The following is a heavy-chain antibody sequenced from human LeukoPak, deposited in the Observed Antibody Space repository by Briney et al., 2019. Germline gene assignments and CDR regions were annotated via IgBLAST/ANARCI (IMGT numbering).Heavy chain of an antibody. CDR3: AKASGYDGVDP. D-gene: IGHD5-12*01. Sequence: GGSLRLSCAASGLTFSSYAMSWVSQAPGKGLGWFSTFPCSGHPTLSPPSVDGPFSISRHHASNSLYLQVIGLSPEDTAVYYCAKASGYDGVDPWGQGSLVIVSS. V-gene: IGHV3-23*01. CDR2: FPCSGHPT. J-gene: IGHJ5*02. CDR1: GLTFSSYA.